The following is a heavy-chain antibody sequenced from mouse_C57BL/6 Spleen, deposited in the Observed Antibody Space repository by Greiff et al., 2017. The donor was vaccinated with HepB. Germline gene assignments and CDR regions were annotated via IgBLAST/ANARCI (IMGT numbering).Heavy chain of an antibody. V-gene: IGHV1-26*01. D-gene: IGHD2-5*01. CDR2: INPNNGGT. J-gene: IGHJ3*01. CDR3: ARRRDSNYGFAWFAY. Sequence: EVQLQQSGPELVKPGASVKISCKASGYTFTDYYMNWVKQSHGKSLEWIGDINPNNGGTSYNQKFKGKATLTVDKSSSTAYMELRSLTSEDSAVYYCARRRDSNYGFAWFAYWGQGTLVTVSA. CDR1: GYTFTDYY.